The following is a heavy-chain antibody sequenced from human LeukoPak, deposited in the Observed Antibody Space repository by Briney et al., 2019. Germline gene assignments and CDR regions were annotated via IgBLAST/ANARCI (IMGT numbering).Heavy chain of an antibody. J-gene: IGHJ3*02. CDR1: GGSISGYY. V-gene: IGHV4-59*01. CDR3: AREGYYDSSGYTHAFDI. CDR2: IYYSGST. Sequence: SETLSLTCTVSGGSISGYYWSWIRQPPGKGLEWIGYIYYSGSTNYNPSLKSRVTISVDTSKNQFSLKLSSVTAADTAVYYCAREGYYDSSGYTHAFDIWGQGTMVTVSS. D-gene: IGHD3-22*01.